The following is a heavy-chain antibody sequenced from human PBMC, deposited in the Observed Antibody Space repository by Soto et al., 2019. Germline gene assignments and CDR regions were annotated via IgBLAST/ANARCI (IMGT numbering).Heavy chain of an antibody. Sequence: QVQLVESGGGVVQPGRSLRLSCAASGFTFSTYAMHWVRQAPGKGLEWVAGISYDGSNKYYADPVKGRLTISRDNSKNTLYLQMNSLRAEDTSVYYCAREYGYSYGTFDFWGQGTLVTVSS. V-gene: IGHV3-30-3*01. CDR1: GFTFSTYA. CDR2: ISYDGSNK. CDR3: AREYGYSYGTFDF. D-gene: IGHD5-18*01. J-gene: IGHJ4*02.